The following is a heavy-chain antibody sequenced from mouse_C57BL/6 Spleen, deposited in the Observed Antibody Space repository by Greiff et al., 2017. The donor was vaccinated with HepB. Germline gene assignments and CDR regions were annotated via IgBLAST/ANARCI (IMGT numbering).Heavy chain of an antibody. V-gene: IGHV1-82*01. J-gene: IGHJ2*01. CDR3: ARWGLLRYFDY. Sequence: VQLQQSGPELVKPGASVKISCKASGYAFSSSWMNWVKQRPGKGLEWIGRIYPGDGDTNYNGKFKGKATLTADKSSSTAYMQLSSRTSEDSAVYCCARWGLLRYFDYWGQGTTLTVSS. CDR1: GYAFSSSW. D-gene: IGHD1-1*01. CDR2: IYPGDGDT.